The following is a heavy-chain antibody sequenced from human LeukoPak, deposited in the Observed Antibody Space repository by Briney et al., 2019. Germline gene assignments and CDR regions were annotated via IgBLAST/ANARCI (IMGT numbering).Heavy chain of an antibody. CDR2: ISGSGGST. CDR1: GFTFSSYA. V-gene: IGHV3-23*01. Sequence: GGSLRLSCAASGFTFSSYAMSWVRQAPGKGLEWVSAISGSGGSTYYADPVKGRITISRDNSKNTLYLQMNSLRAEDTAVYYCAKFQVWSSFDYWGRGTPVTVSS. CDR3: AKFQVWSSFDY. D-gene: IGHD5-18*01. J-gene: IGHJ4*02.